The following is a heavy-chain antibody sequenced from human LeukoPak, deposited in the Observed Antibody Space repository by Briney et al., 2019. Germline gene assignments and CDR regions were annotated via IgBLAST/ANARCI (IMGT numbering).Heavy chain of an antibody. CDR3: AKRAVAGYYYYGMDV. D-gene: IGHD6-19*01. V-gene: IGHV3-23*01. J-gene: IGHJ6*02. CDR1: GFTFSSYA. CDR2: ISGSGGNT. Sequence: GGSLRLSCAASGFTFSSYAMSWVRQAPGKGLEWVSAISGSGGNTYYADSVKGRFTISRDNSKNTLYLQMNSLRAEDTAVYYCAKRAVAGYYYYGMDVWGQGTTVTVSS.